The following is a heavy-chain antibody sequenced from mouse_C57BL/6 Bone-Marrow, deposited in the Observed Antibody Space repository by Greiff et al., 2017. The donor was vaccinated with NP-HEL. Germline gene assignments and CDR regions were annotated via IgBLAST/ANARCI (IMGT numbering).Heavy chain of an antibody. J-gene: IGHJ4*01. Sequence: QVQLKESGPGLVAPSQSLSITCTVSGFSLTSYAISWVRQPPGQGLEWLGVIWTGGGTNYNSALKSRLSISNENSKSQVVLKMNSLQTDDTARYYCARNIEYYTNAMDYWGQGTSVTASS. D-gene: IGHD1-1*01. CDR3: ARNIEYYTNAMDY. V-gene: IGHV2-9-1*01. CDR1: GFSLTSYA. CDR2: IWTGGGT.